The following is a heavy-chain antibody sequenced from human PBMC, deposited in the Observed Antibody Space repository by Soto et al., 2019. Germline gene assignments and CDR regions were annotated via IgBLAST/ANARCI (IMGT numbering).Heavy chain of an antibody. CDR3: ARSERYYYGSGSYYKTITYFDY. V-gene: IGHV4-31*03. D-gene: IGHD3-10*01. J-gene: IGHJ4*02. CDR2: IYYSGST. Sequence: SETLSLTCTVSGGSISSGGYYWSWIRQHPGKGLEWIGYIYYSGSTYYNPSLKSRVTISVDTSKNQFSLKLSSVTAADTAVYYCARSERYYYGSGSYYKTITYFDYWGQGTLVTVSS. CDR1: GGSISSGGYY.